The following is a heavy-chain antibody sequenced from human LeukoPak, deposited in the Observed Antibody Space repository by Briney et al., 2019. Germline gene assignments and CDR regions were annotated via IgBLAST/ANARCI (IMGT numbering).Heavy chain of an antibody. Sequence: PGGSLRLSCAASGFTFSSSAMSWVRQAPGKGLYWVSAISGSGTGTYYADSVKGRFTISRDNSQNRLYLQMTSPTAEDTAVYYCAKEGGTESRFDYWGQGTLVTVSS. CDR3: AKEGGTESRFDY. CDR2: ISGSGTGT. D-gene: IGHD1-7*01. V-gene: IGHV3-23*01. CDR1: GFTFSSSA. J-gene: IGHJ4*02.